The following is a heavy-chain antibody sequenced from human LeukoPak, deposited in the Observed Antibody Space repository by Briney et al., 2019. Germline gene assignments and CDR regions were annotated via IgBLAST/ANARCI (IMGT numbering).Heavy chain of an antibody. CDR2: IYYSGST. CDR1: GGSISSGSYY. V-gene: IGHV4-39*01. Sequence: SETLSLTCTVSGGSISSGSYYWGWIRQPPGKGLEWIANIYYSGSTYYNPSLKSRVAISVDTSKNLCSLNLSSVTATDTAVYYCARVVVTGGYYFDYWGQGTLVTVSS. J-gene: IGHJ4*02. CDR3: ARVVVTGGYYFDY. D-gene: IGHD2-2*01.